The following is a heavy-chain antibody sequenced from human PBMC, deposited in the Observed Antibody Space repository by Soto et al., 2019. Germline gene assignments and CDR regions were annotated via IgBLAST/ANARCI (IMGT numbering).Heavy chain of an antibody. V-gene: IGHV4-39*01. Sequence: SATQSLTCTVSGGSVTNSSYYWGWIRQSPGKGLEWIGSVYYRGRSYSKSSVKSRVTISVDTSKNRFSLSLNSVTASDTAVYFCVSQRTTVPTQAYFDYWGPGALVTVSS. D-gene: IGHD4-17*01. CDR2: VYYRGRS. CDR1: GGSVTNSSYY. CDR3: VSQRTTVPTQAYFDY. J-gene: IGHJ4*02.